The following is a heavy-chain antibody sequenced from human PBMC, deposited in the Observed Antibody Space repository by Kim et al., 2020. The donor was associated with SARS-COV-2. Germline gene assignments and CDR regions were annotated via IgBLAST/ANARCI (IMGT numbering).Heavy chain of an antibody. CDR3: ARAGRITMVRGAFFDY. Sequence: ASVKVSCKASGYTFTSYAMNWVRQAPGQGLEWMGWINTNTGNPTYAQGFTGRFVFSLDTSVSTAYLQISSLKAEDTAVYYCARAGRITMVRGAFFDYWGQGTLVTVSS. CDR1: GYTFTSYA. CDR2: INTNTGNP. J-gene: IGHJ4*02. D-gene: IGHD3-10*01. V-gene: IGHV7-4-1*02.